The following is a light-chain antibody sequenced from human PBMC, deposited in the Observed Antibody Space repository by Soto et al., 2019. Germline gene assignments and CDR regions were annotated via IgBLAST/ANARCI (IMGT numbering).Light chain of an antibody. J-gene: IGKJ1*01. Sequence: DIQVAQSPSFLSASVGARVTITCRASQGISSYLAWSQQKPGKAPKLLIYAASTLQSGVPSRFSGSGSGTEFTLTLSSLQPEEFATYYCQQRNSYPWMFGQGTNEEI. CDR1: QGISSY. CDR2: AAS. CDR3: QQRNSYPWM. V-gene: IGKV1-9*01.